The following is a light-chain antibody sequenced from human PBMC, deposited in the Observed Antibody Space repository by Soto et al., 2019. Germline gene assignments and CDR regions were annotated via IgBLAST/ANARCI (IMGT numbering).Light chain of an antibody. CDR3: QPLNSYPCP. J-gene: IGKJ3*01. CDR1: QGISSY. CDR2: AAS. Sequence: DIQLTQSPSFLSASVGDRVTITCRASQGISSYLAWYQLKPGKAPKLLIYAASTLQSGVPSRFSGSGAGTAFTLILSSLLPEDFARYYDQPLNSYPCPFGPGTKVDIQ. V-gene: IGKV1-9*01.